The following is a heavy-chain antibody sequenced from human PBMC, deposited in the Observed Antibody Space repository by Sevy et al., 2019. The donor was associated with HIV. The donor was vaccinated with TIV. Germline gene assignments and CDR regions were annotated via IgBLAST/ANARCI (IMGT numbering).Heavy chain of an antibody. CDR2: LSFGCGEI. J-gene: IGHJ4*02. D-gene: IGHD2-8*01. CDR3: AREGCTKPHDY. CDR1: GFAFSKYS. V-gene: IGHV3-23*01. Sequence: GGSLRLSCAASGFAFSKYSMSWVGQPPGKGLEWVSTLSFGCGEINHADSVKGRFTISRDNSKNSLYLQMNNLRAEDTAVYYCAREGCTKPHDYWGQGTLVTVSS.